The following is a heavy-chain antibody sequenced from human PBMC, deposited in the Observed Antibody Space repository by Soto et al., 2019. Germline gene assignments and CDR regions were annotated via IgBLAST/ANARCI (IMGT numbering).Heavy chain of an antibody. J-gene: IGHJ6*02. CDR2: IYYSGTT. D-gene: IGHD1-26*01. V-gene: IGHV4-30-4*01. Sequence: SETLSLTCTVFGDSISDGDFYWSWIRQPPGEGLEWIGFIYYSGTTFYNPSLKSRLTVSVDRSKNQFSLQLTSVTAADTAVYYCARVKLGYFYGLDVWGQGT. CDR1: GDSISDGDFY. CDR3: ARVKLGYFYGLDV.